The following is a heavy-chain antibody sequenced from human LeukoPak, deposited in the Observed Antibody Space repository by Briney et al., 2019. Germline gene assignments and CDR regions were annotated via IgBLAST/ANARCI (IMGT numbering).Heavy chain of an antibody. CDR2: ISAYNGNT. CDR1: GYTFTSYG. CDR3: AVVTYWASHNWFDP. J-gene: IGHJ5*02. V-gene: IGHV1-18*01. Sequence: GASVKVSCKASGYTFTSYGISWVRQAPGQGLEWMGWISAYNGNTNYAQKLQGRVTMTTDTSTSTAYMELRSLRSDDTAVYYCAVVTYWASHNWFDPWGQGTLVTVSS. D-gene: IGHD2-15*01.